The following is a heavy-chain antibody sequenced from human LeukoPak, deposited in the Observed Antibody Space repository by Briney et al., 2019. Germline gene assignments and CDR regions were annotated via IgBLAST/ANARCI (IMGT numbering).Heavy chain of an antibody. CDR2: INHSGST. Sequence: SETLSLTCAVYGGSFSGYYWSWIRQPPGKGLEWIGEINHSGSTNYNPSLKSRVTISVDPSKNQFSLKLSSVTAADTAVYYCARASHYYYGSGSYYKRAYFDYWGQGTLVTVSS. CDR3: ARASHYYYGSGSYYKRAYFDY. D-gene: IGHD3-10*01. J-gene: IGHJ4*02. CDR1: GGSFSGYY. V-gene: IGHV4-34*01.